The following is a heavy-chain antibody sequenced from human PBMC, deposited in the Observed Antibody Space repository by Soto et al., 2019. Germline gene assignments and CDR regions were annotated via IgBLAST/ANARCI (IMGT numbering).Heavy chain of an antibody. CDR2: IYWDDDK. CDR1: GFSLYTGGVG. CDR3: AHTDSRSALAMDY. J-gene: IGHJ4*02. V-gene: IGHV2-5*02. Sequence: QITLKESGPTLVKPTQTLTLTCTFSGFSLYTGGVGVAWIRQPPGKALEWLALIYWDDDKRYSRSLKSRLTITKDTSKRQVVLTMTNMDPVDTATYYCAHTDSRSALAMDYWGQGTLVTVSS. D-gene: IGHD2-15*01.